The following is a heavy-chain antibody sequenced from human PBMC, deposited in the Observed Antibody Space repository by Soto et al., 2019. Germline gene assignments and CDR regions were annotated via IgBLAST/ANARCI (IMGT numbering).Heavy chain of an antibody. CDR3: AKSRGQDWSLDY. J-gene: IGHJ4*02. Sequence: PGGSLRLSCAASGGPFSSYAMSWVRQAPGKGLEWVSAISGSGGSTYYADSVKGRFTISRDNSKNTLYLQMNSLRAEDTAVYYCAKSRGQDWSLDYWGQGTLVTVSS. V-gene: IGHV3-23*01. D-gene: IGHD3-9*01. CDR2: ISGSGGST. CDR1: GGPFSSYA.